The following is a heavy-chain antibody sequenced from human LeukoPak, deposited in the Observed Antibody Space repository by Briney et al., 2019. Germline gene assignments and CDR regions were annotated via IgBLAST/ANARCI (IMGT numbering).Heavy chain of an antibody. V-gene: IGHV4-38-2*02. Sequence: SETLSLTCAVSGYSISSGYYWGWIRQPPGKGLEWIGSIYHNGDTYYNPSLKSRVTISVDTSKNQFSLKLSSVTAADTAVSYCAREYSSSSRAFDIWGQGTMVTVSS. CDR1: GYSISSGYY. D-gene: IGHD6-6*01. CDR3: AREYSSSSRAFDI. J-gene: IGHJ3*02. CDR2: IYHNGDT.